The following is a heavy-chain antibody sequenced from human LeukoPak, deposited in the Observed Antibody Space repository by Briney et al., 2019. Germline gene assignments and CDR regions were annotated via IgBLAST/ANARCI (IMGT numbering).Heavy chain of an antibody. CDR3: ARDLAGYSCGWYYFDY. J-gene: IGHJ4*02. CDR1: GYTFIDYY. CDR2: INPNSGGT. V-gene: IGHV1-2*06. D-gene: IGHD6-19*01. Sequence: GASVKVSCKASGYTFIDYYIHWVRQAPGQGLEWMGRINPNSGGTSYAQTFQDRVTMTRDASISTAYMKLSRLRSDDTAVYYCARDLAGYSCGWYYFDYWGQGTLVTVSS.